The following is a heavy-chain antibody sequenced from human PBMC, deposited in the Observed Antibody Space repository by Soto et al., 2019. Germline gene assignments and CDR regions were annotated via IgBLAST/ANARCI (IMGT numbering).Heavy chain of an antibody. CDR2: ISGSGGST. D-gene: IGHD3-10*01. CDR3: AIPEYYYGSGEDY. J-gene: IGHJ4*02. CDR1: GFTFSSYA. Sequence: GGSLRLSCAASGFTFSSYAMSWVRQAPGKGLEWVSAISGSGGSTYYADPVKGRFTISRDNSKNTLYLQMNSLRAEDTAVYYCAIPEYYYGSGEDYWGQGTLVTVSS. V-gene: IGHV3-23*01.